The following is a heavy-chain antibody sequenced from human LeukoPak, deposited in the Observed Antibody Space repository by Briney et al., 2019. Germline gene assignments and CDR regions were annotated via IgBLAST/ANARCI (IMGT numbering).Heavy chain of an antibody. CDR3: ARTGFGGWFFDY. V-gene: IGHV1-2*02. CDR1: GGTFSSYA. Sequence: VASVKVSCKASGGTFSSYAISWVRQAPGQGLEWMGWINPNSGGTNYAQKFQGRVTMTRDTSISTAYMELSRLRSDDTAVYYCARTGFGGWFFDYWGQGTLVTVSS. CDR2: INPNSGGT. D-gene: IGHD6-19*01. J-gene: IGHJ4*02.